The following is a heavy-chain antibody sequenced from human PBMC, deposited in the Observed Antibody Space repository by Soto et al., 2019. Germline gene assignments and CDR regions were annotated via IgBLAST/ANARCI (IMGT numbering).Heavy chain of an antibody. J-gene: IGHJ5*02. Sequence: GESLKMSCRTSGYRYTSYSIAWVRQMTGKGLEWMGIIFPSDSDTRYSPSFQGQVTISADRSTSTVFLQWASLKASDTAVYFCARKDKSGYFNWFDPWGQGTLVTVSS. CDR2: IFPSDSDT. CDR1: GYRYTSYS. V-gene: IGHV5-51*01. CDR3: ARKDKSGYFNWFDP. D-gene: IGHD3-22*01.